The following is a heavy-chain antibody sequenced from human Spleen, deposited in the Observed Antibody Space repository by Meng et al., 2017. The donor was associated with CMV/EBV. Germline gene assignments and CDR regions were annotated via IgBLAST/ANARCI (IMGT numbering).Heavy chain of an antibody. Sequence: GGSLRLSCAASGFTFSSYEMNWVRQAPGKGLEWVSYISSSGSTIYYADSVKGRFTISRDNSKNTAFLQMSSLRAEDTAVYYCARLLLGSTWTHDYWGQGTLVTVSS. D-gene: IGHD6-13*01. CDR2: ISSSGSTI. V-gene: IGHV3-48*03. CDR1: GFTFSSYE. CDR3: ARLLLGSTWTHDY. J-gene: IGHJ4*02.